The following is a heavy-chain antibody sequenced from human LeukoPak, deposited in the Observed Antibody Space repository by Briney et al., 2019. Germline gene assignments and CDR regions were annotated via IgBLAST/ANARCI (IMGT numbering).Heavy chain of an antibody. CDR1: GFTFDDYA. CDR2: ISWNSGSI. Sequence: GGSLRLSCAASGFTFDDYAMHWVRQAPGKGLEWVSGISWNSGSIGYADSVKGRFTISRDNAKNSLYLQMNSLRAEDTALYYCAKAPICSGYFRVFDYWGQGTLVTVSS. CDR3: AKAPICSGYFRVFDY. V-gene: IGHV3-9*01. J-gene: IGHJ4*02. D-gene: IGHD3-22*01.